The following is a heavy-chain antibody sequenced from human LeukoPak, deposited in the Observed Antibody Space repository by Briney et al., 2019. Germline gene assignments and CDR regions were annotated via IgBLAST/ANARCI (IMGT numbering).Heavy chain of an antibody. D-gene: IGHD3-10*01. CDR1: GGSISSYY. J-gene: IGHJ3*02. CDR3: ARDMGDAFDI. V-gene: IGHV4-59*12. CDR2: IYYSGST. Sequence: SETLSLTCTVSGGSISSYYWSWIRQPPGKGLEWIGYIYYSGSTNYNPSLKSRVTISVDTSKNQFSLKLSSVTAADTAVYYCARDMGDAFDIWGQGTMVTVSS.